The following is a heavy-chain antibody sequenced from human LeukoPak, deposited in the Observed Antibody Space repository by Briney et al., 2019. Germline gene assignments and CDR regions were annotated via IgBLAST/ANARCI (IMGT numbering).Heavy chain of an antibody. D-gene: IGHD3-22*01. CDR3: ASADSSGSFDY. V-gene: IGHV4-39*07. Sequence: SETLSLTCTVSGGSISSSSYYWGWIRQPPGKGLEWIGSIYYSGSTYYNPSLKSRVTMSVDTSKNQFSLKLSSVTAADTAVYYCASADSSGSFDYWGQGTPVTVSS. J-gene: IGHJ4*02. CDR1: GGSISSSSYY. CDR2: IYYSGST.